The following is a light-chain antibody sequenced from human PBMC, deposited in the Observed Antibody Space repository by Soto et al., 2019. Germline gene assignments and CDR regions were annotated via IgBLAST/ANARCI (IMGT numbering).Light chain of an antibody. Sequence: EIVLTQSPGILSLSPGDGATLSCRSSQSVSSNYLAWYQQNPGQAPRLLIYGTSTRASGIPDRFSGSGSGTDFTLTITRLEPEDFAVYFCQQYGVSPATFGGVTKVDIK. CDR3: QQYGVSPAT. CDR1: QSVSSNY. V-gene: IGKV3-20*01. CDR2: GTS. J-gene: IGKJ4*01.